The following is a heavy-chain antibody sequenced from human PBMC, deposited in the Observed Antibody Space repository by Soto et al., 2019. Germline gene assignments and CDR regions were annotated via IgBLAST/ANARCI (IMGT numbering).Heavy chain of an antibody. Sequence: SETLSLTCTVSGGSISSGVYYWSWIRQPPGKGLEWIGYIYYGGSTYYNPSLKSRVTISVDTSKNQFSLKLSSVTAADTAVYYCASLAYTYGAEDYWGQGTLVTVSS. D-gene: IGHD5-18*01. CDR1: GGSISSGVYY. CDR2: IYYGGST. J-gene: IGHJ4*02. V-gene: IGHV4-30-4*01. CDR3: ASLAYTYGAEDY.